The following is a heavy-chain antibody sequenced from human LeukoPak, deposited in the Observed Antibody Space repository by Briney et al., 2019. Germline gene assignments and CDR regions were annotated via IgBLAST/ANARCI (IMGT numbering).Heavy chain of an antibody. J-gene: IGHJ4*02. V-gene: IGHV3-30*02. CDR1: GFTFSSYG. D-gene: IGHD3-16*01. Sequence: GGSLRLSCAASGFTFSSYGMHWVRQAPGKGLEWVAFIRYDGSNKYYADSVKGRFTISRDNSKNTLYLQMNSLRAEDTAVYYCAKDHPTYYDYVMGYFDYWGQGTLVTVSS. CDR3: AKDHPTYYDYVMGYFDY. CDR2: IRYDGSNK.